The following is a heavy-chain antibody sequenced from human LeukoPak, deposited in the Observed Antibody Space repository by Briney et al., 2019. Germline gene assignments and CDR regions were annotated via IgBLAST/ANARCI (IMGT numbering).Heavy chain of an antibody. V-gene: IGHV1-46*01. CDR2: INPSGGST. CDR3: AREGVAYYDILTGYLWWGLEYGMDV. Sequence: ASVKVSCKASGYTFTSYYMHWVRQAPGRGLEWMGIINPSGGSTSYAQKFQGRVTMTRDTSTSTVYMELSSLRSEDTAVYYCAREGVAYYDILTGYLWWGLEYGMDVWGQGTTVTVSS. J-gene: IGHJ6*02. CDR1: GYTFTSYY. D-gene: IGHD3-9*01.